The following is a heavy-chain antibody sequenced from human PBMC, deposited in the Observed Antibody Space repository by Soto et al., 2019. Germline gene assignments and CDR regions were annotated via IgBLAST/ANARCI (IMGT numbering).Heavy chain of an antibody. J-gene: IGHJ5*02. CDR3: ARSPTREVVVITPVNWFDP. V-gene: IGHV1-69*01. CDR1: GGTFSSYA. Sequence: QVQLVQSGAEVKKPGSSVKVSCKASGGTFSSYAISWVRQAPGQGLEWMGGIIPIFGTANYAQKFQGRVTITADESTSTAYMEVSSLRSDDTAVYYCARSPTREVVVITPVNWFDPWGQGTLVTVSS. CDR2: IIPIFGTA. D-gene: IGHD3-22*01.